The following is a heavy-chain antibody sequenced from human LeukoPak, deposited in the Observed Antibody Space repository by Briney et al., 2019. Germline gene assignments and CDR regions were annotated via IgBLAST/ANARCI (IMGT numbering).Heavy chain of an antibody. CDR1: GFTFSNYA. J-gene: IGHJ4*02. CDR3: AKDATPYY. CDR2: ISGSGDRT. D-gene: IGHD2-15*01. V-gene: IGHV3-23*01. Sequence: QTGGSLRLSCAASGFTFSNYAMTWVRQAPGKGLELLSTISGSGDRTFYADSVKGRFTISRDNSKNTVYLQTNRLRAEDSAVYYCAKDATPYYWGQGTLVTVSS.